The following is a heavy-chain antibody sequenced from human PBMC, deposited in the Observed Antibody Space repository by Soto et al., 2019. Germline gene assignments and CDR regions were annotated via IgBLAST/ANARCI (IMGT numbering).Heavy chain of an antibody. D-gene: IGHD3-3*01. V-gene: IGHV4-59*01. CDR2: IYYSGST. J-gene: IGHJ6*02. Sequence: SETLSLTCTVSGGSISSYYWSRIRQPPGKGLEWIGYIYYSGSTNYNPSLKSRVTISVDTSKNQFSLKLSSVTAADTAVYYCAREGTIFGVAPYGMDVWGQGTTVTVSS. CDR3: AREGTIFGVAPYGMDV. CDR1: GGSISSYY.